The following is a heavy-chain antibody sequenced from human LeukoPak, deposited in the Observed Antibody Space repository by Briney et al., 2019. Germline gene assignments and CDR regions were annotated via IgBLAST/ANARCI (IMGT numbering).Heavy chain of an antibody. CDR2: IKNKTHGGTT. D-gene: IGHD2-2*01. CDR1: GFIFSSAW. Sequence: GGSLRLSCAASGFIFSSAWMTWVRQAPGKGLEWVGHIKNKTHGGTTDYAAPVKGRFIISRDGSKNTLYLYMNSLRTEDTAVYYCARGLCSSSSCYQGPFDFWGQGTLVTVSS. CDR3: ARGLCSSSSCYQGPFDF. V-gene: IGHV3-15*01. J-gene: IGHJ4*02.